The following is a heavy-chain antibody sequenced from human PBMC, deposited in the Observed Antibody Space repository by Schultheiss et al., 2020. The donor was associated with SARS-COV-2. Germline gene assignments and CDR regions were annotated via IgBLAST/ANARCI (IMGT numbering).Heavy chain of an antibody. CDR3: ARHLNYYDSSGYGYWFDP. V-gene: IGHV5-51*01. CDR1: GYRFTSYW. CDR2: IYPGDSDT. D-gene: IGHD3-22*01. J-gene: IGHJ5*02. Sequence: GGSLRLSCKGSGYRFTSYWIGWVRQMPGKGLEWMVIIYPGDSDTRYSPFFQGQVTISADKSISTAYLQWSSLKASDTAMYYCARHLNYYDSSGYGYWFDPMGQGTLVTVSS.